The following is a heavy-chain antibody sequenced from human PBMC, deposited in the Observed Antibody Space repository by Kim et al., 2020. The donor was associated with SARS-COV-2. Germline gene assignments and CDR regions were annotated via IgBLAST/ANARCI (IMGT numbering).Heavy chain of an antibody. CDR2: ISSSSSYI. CDR3: ARDRRYDSSGYFDY. J-gene: IGHJ4*02. D-gene: IGHD3-22*01. Sequence: GGSLRLSCAASGFTFSSYSMNWVHQAPGKGLEWVSSISSSSSYIYYADSVKGRFTISRDNAKNSLYLQMNSLRAEDTAVYYCARDRRYDSSGYFDYWGQGTLVTVSS. CDR1: GFTFSSYS. V-gene: IGHV3-21*01.